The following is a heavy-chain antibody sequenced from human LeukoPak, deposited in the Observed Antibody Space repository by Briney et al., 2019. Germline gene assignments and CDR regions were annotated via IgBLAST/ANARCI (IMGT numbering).Heavy chain of an antibody. D-gene: IGHD6-13*01. CDR3: ARYSRSDDAFDI. Sequence: VKVSCKASGYTFTSYGISWVRQAPGQGLEWMGWISAYNGNTNYAQKLQGRVTMTTDTSTSTAYMELRSLRSDDTAVYCCARYSRSDDAFDIWGQGTMVTVSS. V-gene: IGHV1-18*01. CDR1: GYTFTSYG. J-gene: IGHJ3*02. CDR2: ISAYNGNT.